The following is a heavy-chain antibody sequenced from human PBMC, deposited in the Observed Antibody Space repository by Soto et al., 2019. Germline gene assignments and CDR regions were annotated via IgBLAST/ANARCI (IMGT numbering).Heavy chain of an antibody. J-gene: IGHJ6*02. CDR1: GGTFSSYA. CDR2: IIPIFGTA. CDR3: ARAFFSYGLLVRVYYYGMDV. Sequence: SVKVSCKASGGTFSSYAISWLRQAPGQGLEWMGGIIPIFGTANYAQKFQGRVTITADESTSTAYMELSSLRSEDTAVYYCARAFFSYGLLVRVYYYGMDVWGQGTTVTVSS. D-gene: IGHD5-18*01. V-gene: IGHV1-69*13.